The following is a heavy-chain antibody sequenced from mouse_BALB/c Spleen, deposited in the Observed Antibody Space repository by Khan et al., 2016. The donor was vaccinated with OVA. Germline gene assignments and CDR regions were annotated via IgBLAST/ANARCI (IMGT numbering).Heavy chain of an antibody. V-gene: IGHV1-84*02. D-gene: IGHD1-1*01. CDR2: IYPGSGNI. J-gene: IGHJ3*01. Sequence: QVQLQQSGPELVKPGASVKISCKASGYTFTDYYIKWVKQKTGQGLECIGWIYPGSGNIKYNEKCKGKATLTVDTSYRTAYMQLSSLTTEDTAVYFCAIGNYYGSTSWFGYWGHWTLVPVSA. CDR1: GYTFTDYY. CDR3: AIGNYYGSTSWFGY.